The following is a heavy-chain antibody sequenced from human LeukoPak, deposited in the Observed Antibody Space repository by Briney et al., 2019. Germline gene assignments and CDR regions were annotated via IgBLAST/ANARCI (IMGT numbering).Heavy chain of an antibody. CDR3: TRGPTGRWLYYGMDV. CDR1: GFTFGDHA. V-gene: IGHV3-49*04. Sequence: GGSLRLSCITSGFTFGDHAMSWVRQAPGKGLDWVGFIRSKGYGGTTEYAASVKGRFTISRDDSKSIAHLQMNSLKSEDTAVYYCTRGPTGRWLYYGMDVWGQGTTVIVSS. J-gene: IGHJ6*02. D-gene: IGHD5-24*01. CDR2: IRSKGYGGTT.